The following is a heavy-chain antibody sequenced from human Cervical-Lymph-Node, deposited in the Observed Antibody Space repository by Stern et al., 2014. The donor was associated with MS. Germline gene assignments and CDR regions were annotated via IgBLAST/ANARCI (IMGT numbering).Heavy chain of an antibody. Sequence: QMQLVQSGGGVVQPGRSLRLSCAASGFTFSSYGMHWVRQAPGKGLEWMALISYDGSNTYYEDSVKGRFTISRDNSKNTLYLQMNSLRPEDTAVYYCATRSWRASSGWYSSYFYYNMDVWGQGTTVTVSS. CDR3: ATRSWRASSGWYSSYFYYNMDV. V-gene: IGHV3-30*03. J-gene: IGHJ6*02. CDR1: GFTFSSYG. D-gene: IGHD6-19*01. CDR2: ISYDGSNT.